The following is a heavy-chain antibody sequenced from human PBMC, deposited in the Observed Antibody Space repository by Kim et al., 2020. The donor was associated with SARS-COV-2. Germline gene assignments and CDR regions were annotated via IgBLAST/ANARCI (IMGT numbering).Heavy chain of an antibody. CDR2: ISSSSSSI. CDR1: GFTFSSYS. J-gene: IGHJ4*02. CDR3: ARDRTFYYDSSGYGLIDC. V-gene: IGHV3-48*02. D-gene: IGHD3-22*01. Sequence: GGSLRLSCAASGFTFSSYSMNWVRQAPGKGLEWVSNISSSSSSISYADSVKGRFSISRDNAKNSLYLQMNSLRDEDTAVYYCARDRTFYYDSSGYGLIDCWGQGTLVTVSS.